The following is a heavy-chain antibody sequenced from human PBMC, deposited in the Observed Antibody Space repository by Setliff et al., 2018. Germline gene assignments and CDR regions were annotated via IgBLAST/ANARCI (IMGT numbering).Heavy chain of an antibody. CDR1: GYTFTDYY. V-gene: IGHV1-69-2*01. CDR2: VDPEDGHT. Sequence: ASVKVSCKASGYTFTDYYMHWVQQAPGKGLEWMGRVDPEDGHTKYAEKFQGRITISADMSLDIAHMELGSLTSEDTAVYYCITGLRHGVPYFDLWGQGTLVTVSS. CDR3: ITGLRHGVPYFDL. J-gene: IGHJ4*02. D-gene: IGHD3-10*01.